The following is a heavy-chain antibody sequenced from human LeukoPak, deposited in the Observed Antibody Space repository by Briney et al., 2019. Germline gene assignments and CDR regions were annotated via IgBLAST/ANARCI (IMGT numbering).Heavy chain of an antibody. CDR1: GFIFSDYH. D-gene: IGHD6-19*01. V-gene: IGHV3-11*01. CDR2: LSPGGDEV. CDR3: SGGRDIAVAGPGGYFDY. J-gene: IGHJ4*02. Sequence: PGGSLRHSCAASGFIFSDYHMRWIRQAPGKGLEWVSYLSPGGDEVYFADSVKGRFTISRDNAKNSLFLQMSSLTAEDPAVYYCSGGRDIAVAGPGGYFDYWGQGSLVTVSS.